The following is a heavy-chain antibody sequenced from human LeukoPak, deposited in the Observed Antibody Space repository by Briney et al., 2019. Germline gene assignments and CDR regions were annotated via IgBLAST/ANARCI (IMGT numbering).Heavy chain of an antibody. CDR1: GFTFSSYA. V-gene: IGHV3-23*01. J-gene: IGHJ4*02. CDR2: IGGSGGRI. D-gene: IGHD1-26*01. CDR3: AKDYRGMVGHIPLDY. Sequence: GGSVRLSCAASGFTFSSYAMTWVRQAPGKGLEWVSGIGGSGGRIYYADSVKGRFTISKDNSKNTLYLQMNSLRAEDTAVYYCAKDYRGMVGHIPLDYRGPGNLVTVSS.